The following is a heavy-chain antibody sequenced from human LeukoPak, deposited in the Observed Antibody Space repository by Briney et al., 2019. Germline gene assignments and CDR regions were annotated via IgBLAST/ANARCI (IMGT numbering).Heavy chain of an antibody. D-gene: IGHD3-22*01. V-gene: IGHV4-59*01. CDR2: IYYSGST. CDR3: ARRRYDSSGYYYYYMDV. CDR1: GGSISSYY. J-gene: IGHJ6*03. Sequence: SETLSLTCTVSGGSISSYYWSWIRQPPGKGLEWIGYIYYSGSTNYNPSLKSRVTISVDTSKNQFSLKLSSVTAADTAVYYCARRRYDSSGYYYYYMDVWGKGTTVTISS.